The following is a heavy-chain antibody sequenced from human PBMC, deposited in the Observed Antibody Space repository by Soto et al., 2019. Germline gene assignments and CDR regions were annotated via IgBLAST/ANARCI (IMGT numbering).Heavy chain of an antibody. CDR2: IYHSGST. J-gene: IGHJ4*02. V-gene: IGHV4-30-2*01. CDR1: GGSISSGGYS. D-gene: IGHD1-26*01. CDR3: AAGGGLLRYY. Sequence: SETLSLTCAVSGGSISSGGYSWSWIRQPPGKGLEWIGYIYHSGSTYYNPSLKSRVTISVDRSKNQFSLKLSSVTAADTAVYYCAAGGGLLRYYWGQRTLVTVSS.